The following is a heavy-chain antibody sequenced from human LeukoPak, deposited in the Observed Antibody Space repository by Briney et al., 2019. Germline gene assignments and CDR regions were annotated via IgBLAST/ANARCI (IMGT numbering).Heavy chain of an antibody. V-gene: IGHV3-15*01. CDR2: IKSKSDGDPK. J-gene: IGHJ4*02. CDR3: TTAPWYYNFNSFDY. Sequence: GGCLRLSCVAPGHSLSHAWMSWVRQTPGKGREWVGRIKSKSDGDPKDYAAPVRDRFTISRDDWKDTVFLEMTTLRTADKGMIFCTTAPWYYNFNSFDYWGQGTVVTVSS. CDR1: GHSLSHAW. D-gene: IGHD3-3*01.